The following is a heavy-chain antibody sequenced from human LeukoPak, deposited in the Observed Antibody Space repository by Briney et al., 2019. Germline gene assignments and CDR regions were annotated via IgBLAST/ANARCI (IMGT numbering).Heavy chain of an antibody. Sequence: GGSLRLSCAASGFTFSNHWMSWVRQAPGKGLEWVANIRQDGSAKYYGDSVEGRLTISRDNAKNSLYLQMNSLRAEDTAVYYCARGPPNFGFGVAPGWFDPWGQGTLVTVSS. J-gene: IGHJ5*02. CDR3: ARGPPNFGFGVAPGWFDP. CDR2: IRQDGSAK. D-gene: IGHD3-3*01. V-gene: IGHV3-7*01. CDR1: GFTFSNHW.